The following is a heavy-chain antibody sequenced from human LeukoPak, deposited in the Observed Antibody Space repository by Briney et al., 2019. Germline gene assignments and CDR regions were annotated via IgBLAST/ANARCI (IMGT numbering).Heavy chain of an antibody. CDR3: AREDTGMASY. Sequence: GVSLRLSCAASGFTFSSYWMSWVRQAPGKGLEWVANIKQDGSEKYYVDSVRGRFTISRDNAKNSFYLQMNSLRAEDTAVYYCAREDTGMASYWGQGTLVTVSS. V-gene: IGHV3-7*01. D-gene: IGHD5-18*01. CDR2: IKQDGSEK. CDR1: GFTFSSYW. J-gene: IGHJ4*02.